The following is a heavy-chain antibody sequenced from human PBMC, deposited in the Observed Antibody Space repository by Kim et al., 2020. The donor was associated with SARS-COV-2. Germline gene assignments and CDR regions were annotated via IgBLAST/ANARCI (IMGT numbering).Heavy chain of an antibody. CDR3: ARLSAAAVYYYYMDV. Sequence: GGSLRLSCAASGFTVSNNYMSWVRQAPGKGLEWVSILFSGGSTYYADSVKGRFTVSRDNSQNTLYLQMNSLRAEDTAVYYCARLSAAAVYYYYMDVWGKGTTVTVSS. V-gene: IGHV3-66*04. CDR2: LFSGGST. D-gene: IGHD6-13*01. J-gene: IGHJ6*03. CDR1: GFTVSNNY.